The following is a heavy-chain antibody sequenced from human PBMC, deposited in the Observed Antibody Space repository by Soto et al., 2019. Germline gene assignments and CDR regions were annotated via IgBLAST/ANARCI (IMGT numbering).Heavy chain of an antibody. J-gene: IGHJ6*02. CDR1: GFTFSSYS. D-gene: IGHD6-13*01. Sequence: EVQLVESGGGLVQPGGSLRLSCAAYGFTFSSYSMNWVRQAPGKGLEWVSYISSSSSTIYYADSVKGRFTISRDNAKNSLYLQMNSLRDEDTAVYYCARGVYSSSLGGMDVWGQGTTVTVSS. CDR3: ARGVYSSSLGGMDV. V-gene: IGHV3-48*02. CDR2: ISSSSSTI.